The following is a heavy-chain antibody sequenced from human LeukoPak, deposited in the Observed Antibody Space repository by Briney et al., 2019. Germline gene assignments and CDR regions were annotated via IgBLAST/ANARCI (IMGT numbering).Heavy chain of an antibody. CDR1: GGSISTFY. V-gene: IGHV4-59*08. J-gene: IGHJ4*02. CDR3: ARLYSGNYFDY. CDR2: IYDSGGT. Sequence: PSETLSLTCTVSGGSISTFYWSWIRQPPGKGLEWIGYIYDSGGTKYNPSLKSRVTISVDTSKSQFSLKLSSVTAADTAVYYCARLYSGNYFDYWGQGTLVTVSS. D-gene: IGHD1-26*01.